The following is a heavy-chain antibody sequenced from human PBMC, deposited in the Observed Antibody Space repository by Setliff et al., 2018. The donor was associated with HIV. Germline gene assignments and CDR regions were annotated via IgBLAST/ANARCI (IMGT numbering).Heavy chain of an antibody. CDR3: ARDVGGFDY. J-gene: IGHJ4*02. CDR1: GYTFTGYY. V-gene: IGHV1-2*02. CDR2: INPNSGGT. Sequence: ASVKVSCKASGYTFTGYYMHWVRQAPGQGLEWMGWINPNSGGTNYAQMCQGRGTMTRDTSITTAYMEVSRLTSDDTAVYYCARDVGGFDYWGQGTLVTVSS.